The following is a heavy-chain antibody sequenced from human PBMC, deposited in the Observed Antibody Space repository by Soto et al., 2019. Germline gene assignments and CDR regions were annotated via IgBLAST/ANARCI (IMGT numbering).Heavy chain of an antibody. Sequence: QVQLQESGPGLVKASETLSLTCTVSGGSMFSYYWSWIRQPAGKGLEWIARIYGSGGTNYNPSLKSGVTMSLDTSKNKFSLRLTSVTAADTAVYYCAREGASSYASRHFDNWGPGTLVTVSS. V-gene: IGHV4-4*07. CDR2: IYGSGGT. D-gene: IGHD3-16*01. CDR1: GGSMFSYY. J-gene: IGHJ4*02. CDR3: AREGASSYASRHFDN.